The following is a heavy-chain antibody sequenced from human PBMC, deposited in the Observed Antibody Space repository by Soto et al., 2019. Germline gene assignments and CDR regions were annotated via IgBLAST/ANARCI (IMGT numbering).Heavy chain of an antibody. Sequence: PSETLSLTCAVYGGSFSGYYWSWIRQPPGKGLEWIGEINHSGSTNYNPSLKSRVTISVDTSKNQFSLKLSSVTAADTAVYYCARGGSGVRGVIIPRYYYYYGMDVWGQGTTVTVSS. CDR3: ARGGSGVRGVIIPRYYYYYGMDV. CDR2: INHSGST. D-gene: IGHD3-10*01. V-gene: IGHV4-34*01. J-gene: IGHJ6*02. CDR1: GGSFSGYY.